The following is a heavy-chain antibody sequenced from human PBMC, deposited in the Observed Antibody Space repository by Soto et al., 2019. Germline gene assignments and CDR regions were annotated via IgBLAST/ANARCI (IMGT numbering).Heavy chain of an antibody. CDR2: ITRGSGGGT. CDR3: GKGTWGAFDI. Sequence: EVQLLESGGGLVQPGGSLRLSCVASGFTFSSNAMSWVRQAPGKGLEWVSHITRGSGGGTYYADSVKGRFTISRDNAKNTLYMQMNSLRVEDTAVYYCGKGTWGAFDIWGHGTLVPVSS. CDR1: GFTFSSNA. D-gene: IGHD7-27*01. J-gene: IGHJ3*02. V-gene: IGHV3-23*01.